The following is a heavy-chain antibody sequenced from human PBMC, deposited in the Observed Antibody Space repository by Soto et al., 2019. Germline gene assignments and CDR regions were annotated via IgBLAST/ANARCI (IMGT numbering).Heavy chain of an antibody. CDR2: ISGSGGST. V-gene: IGHV3-23*01. D-gene: IGHD3-3*01. CDR1: GFTFSSYA. CDR3: ATRVVPAAMLTYYDFWSGYPDFDY. J-gene: IGHJ4*02. Sequence: EVQLLESGGGLVQPGGSLRLSCAASGFTFSSYAMSWVRQAPGKGLEWVSAISGSGGSTYYADSVKGRFTISRDNSKNTLYLKMNSLRAEDTAVYYCATRVVPAAMLTYYDFWSGYPDFDYWGQGTLVTVSS.